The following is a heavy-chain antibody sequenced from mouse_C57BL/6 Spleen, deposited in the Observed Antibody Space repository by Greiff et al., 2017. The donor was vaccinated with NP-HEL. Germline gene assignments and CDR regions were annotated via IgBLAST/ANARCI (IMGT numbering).Heavy chain of an antibody. CDR3: ARDLDGYYEGAMDY. V-gene: IGHV3-6*01. CDR1: GYSITSGYY. J-gene: IGHJ4*01. CDR2: ISYDGSN. Sequence: EVQLQESGPGLVKPSQSLSLTCSVTGYSITSGYYWNWIRQFPGNKLEWMGYISYDGSNNYNPSLKNRISITRDTSKNQFFLKLNSVTTEDTATYYCARDLDGYYEGAMDYWGQGTSVTVSS. D-gene: IGHD2-3*01.